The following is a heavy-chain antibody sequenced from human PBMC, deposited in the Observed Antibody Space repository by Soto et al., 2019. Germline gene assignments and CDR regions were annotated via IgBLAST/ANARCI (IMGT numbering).Heavy chain of an antibody. D-gene: IGHD6-13*01. J-gene: IGHJ4*02. CDR1: GFTFSSYS. CDR2: ISSSSSYI. Sequence: GGSLRLSCAASGFTFSSYSMNWVRQAPGKGLEWVSSISSSSSYIYYADSVKGRFTISRDNAKNSLYLQMNSLRAEDTAVYYCARDTTANIAEAGPFDYWGQGTLVTVSS. CDR3: ARDTTANIAEAGPFDY. V-gene: IGHV3-21*01.